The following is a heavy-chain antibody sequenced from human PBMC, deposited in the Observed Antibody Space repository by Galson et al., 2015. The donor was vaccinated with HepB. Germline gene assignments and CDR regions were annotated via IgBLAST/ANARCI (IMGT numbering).Heavy chain of an antibody. V-gene: IGHV1-2*06. CDR2: INPNSGGT. D-gene: IGHD5-12*01. CDR3: AIMPRGYSGYDMPTWFDP. Sequence: SVKVSCKASGYTFTGYYMHWVRQAPGQGLEWMGRINPNSGGTNYAQKFQGRVTMTRDTSISTAYMELSRLRSDDTAVYYCAIMPRGYSGYDMPTWFDPWGQGTLVTVSS. CDR1: GYTFTGYY. J-gene: IGHJ5*02.